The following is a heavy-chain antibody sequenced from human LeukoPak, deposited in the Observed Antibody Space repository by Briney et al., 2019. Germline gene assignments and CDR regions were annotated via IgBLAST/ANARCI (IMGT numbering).Heavy chain of an antibody. D-gene: IGHD3-16*02. V-gene: IGHV1-2*02. Sequence: GASVKVSCKASGYTFTGYYMHWVRQAPGQGLEWMGWISPNSGGANYAQKFQGRVTMTRDTSISTAYMELSRLRSDDTAVYYCARDLQTGGMIAFGGVITPGDYWGQGTLVTVSS. J-gene: IGHJ4*02. CDR2: ISPNSGGA. CDR3: ARDLQTGGMIAFGGVITPGDY. CDR1: GYTFTGYY.